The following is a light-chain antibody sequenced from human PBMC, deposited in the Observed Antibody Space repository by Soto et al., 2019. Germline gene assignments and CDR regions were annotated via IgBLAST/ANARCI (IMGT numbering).Light chain of an antibody. CDR1: QSVSSN. J-gene: IGKJ4*01. CDR2: GAS. CDR3: QQYNNWPLT. Sequence: EIVMPQSPAPLSVYPGERATLSCRASQSVSSNLAWYQQKPGQAPRLLIYGASTRATGIPARFSGSRSGTEFTLTISSMQSEDFAVYYCQQYNNWPLTVGGGTKVEIK. V-gene: IGKV3-15*01.